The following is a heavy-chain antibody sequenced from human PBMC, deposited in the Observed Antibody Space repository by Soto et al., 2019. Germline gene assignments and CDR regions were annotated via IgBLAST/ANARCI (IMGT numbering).Heavy chain of an antibody. CDR3: ARDPAPGIAAAGTNY. D-gene: IGHD6-13*01. J-gene: IGHJ4*02. Sequence: GGSLRLSCAASGFTFSDYYMSWIRQAPGKGLEWVSYISSSGSTIYYADSVKGRFTISRDNAKNSLYLQMNSLRAEDTAAYYCARDPAPGIAAAGTNYWGQGSLVTVSS. CDR1: GFTFSDYY. CDR2: ISSSGSTI. V-gene: IGHV3-11*01.